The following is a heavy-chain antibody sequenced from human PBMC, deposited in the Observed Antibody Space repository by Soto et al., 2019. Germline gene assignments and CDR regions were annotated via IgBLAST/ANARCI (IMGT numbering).Heavy chain of an antibody. J-gene: IGHJ4*02. Sequence: ASVQISCKASGYTFTSYGISWVRQAPGQGLEWMGWISAYNANTNYAQKLQGRVTMTTDTSMSTSYLELRSLRSDDTAVYFCARVSLYCTNGVCHFDYWGQGTLVTVSS. CDR3: ARVSLYCTNGVCHFDY. CDR1: GYTFTSYG. V-gene: IGHV1-18*01. CDR2: ISAYNANT. D-gene: IGHD2-8*01.